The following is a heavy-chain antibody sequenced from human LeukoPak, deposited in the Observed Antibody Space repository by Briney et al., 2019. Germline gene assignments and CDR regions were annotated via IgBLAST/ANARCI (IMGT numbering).Heavy chain of an antibody. Sequence: PRGSLRLSCAASGFTFSSFAMSWVRQAPGKGLKWVSTINDNGDGTYYADSVKGRFTISRDNSYNTVSLQMNSLRDEDTGVYYCAKGLRTGVGPYMGYHYYMDVWGKGATVTVSS. CDR2: INDNGDGT. D-gene: IGHD3-16*01. CDR3: AKGLRTGVGPYMGYHYYMDV. J-gene: IGHJ6*03. V-gene: IGHV3-23*01. CDR1: GFTFSSFA.